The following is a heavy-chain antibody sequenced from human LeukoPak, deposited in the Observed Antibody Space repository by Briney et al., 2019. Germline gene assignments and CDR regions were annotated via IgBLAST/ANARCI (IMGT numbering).Heavy chain of an antibody. J-gene: IGHJ4*02. V-gene: IGHV4-59*01. CDR2: IFYSGST. CDR3: ARAPPVLGGIPDY. Sequence: SETLSLTCSVSGGSISSYYWSWIRQPPGKGLEWIGYIFYSGSTKYNPSLESRVTISVDTSKNQFSLKLSSVTAADTAVYYCARAPPVLGGIPDYWGQGNLVTVSS. D-gene: IGHD4-23*01. CDR1: GGSISSYY.